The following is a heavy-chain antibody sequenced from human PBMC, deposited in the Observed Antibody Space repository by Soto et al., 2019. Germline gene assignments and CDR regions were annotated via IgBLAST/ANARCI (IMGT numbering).Heavy chain of an antibody. Sequence: PSQTLSLTCAISGDSVSSNTAAWNWIRQSPSRGLEWLGRTYYRSKWYDDYAESVKSRITINPDTSKNQFSLHLNSVTLEDTAVYSCARCWFGHQVLWFDSWGQRTLVPVSS. CDR3: ARCWFGHQVLWFDS. CDR1: GDSVSSNTAA. V-gene: IGHV6-1*01. J-gene: IGHJ5*01. D-gene: IGHD3-16*01. CDR2: TYYRSKWYD.